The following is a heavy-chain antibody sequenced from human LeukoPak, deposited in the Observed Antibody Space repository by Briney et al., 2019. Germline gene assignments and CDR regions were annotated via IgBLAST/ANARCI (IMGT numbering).Heavy chain of an antibody. J-gene: IGHJ6*04. D-gene: IGHD2-2*02. V-gene: IGHV1-3*01. CDR2: VKAGNGNT. Sequence: GSLKVSCKASGYTLPSYAMHWGGPAPRQKLKWRGGVKAGNGNTKYSQKFQGRVTITRDTSASTAYMELSSLRSEDTAVYYCARDHCSSTSCYTGYYYYGMDVWGKGTTVTVSS. CDR1: GYTLPSYA. CDR3: ARDHCSSTSCYTGYYYYGMDV.